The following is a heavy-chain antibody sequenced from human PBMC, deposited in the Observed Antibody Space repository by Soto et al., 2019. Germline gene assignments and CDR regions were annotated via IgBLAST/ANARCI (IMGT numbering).Heavy chain of an antibody. D-gene: IGHD3-16*01. Sequence: GGSLRLSCAASGFTFSNFGMHWVRQAPGKGLEWVAVIRNDGSNEYYADSVKGRFTISRDNPKHTLYLQMSSLRAEDTAVYYCAKGPAGGDTHRSADYWGQGALVT. J-gene: IGHJ4*02. V-gene: IGHV3-30*18. CDR3: AKGPAGGDTHRSADY. CDR1: GFTFSNFG. CDR2: IRNDGSNE.